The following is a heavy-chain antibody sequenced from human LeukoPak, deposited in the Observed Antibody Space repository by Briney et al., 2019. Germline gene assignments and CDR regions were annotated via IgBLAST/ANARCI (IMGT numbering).Heavy chain of an antibody. CDR3: ARDSPGYGAYVS. CDR1: GYTFSSYW. Sequence: PWGSLRLSCAASGYTFSSYWMTWVCQAPGQGLEWVANIKADGSREYYVDSVKGRFTISSDNAKNSLYLQMDSLTAEATAEYYLARDSPGYGAYVSWGKGTLVSVSS. V-gene: IGHV3-7*01. D-gene: IGHD5-12*01. CDR2: IKADGSRE. J-gene: IGHJ1*01.